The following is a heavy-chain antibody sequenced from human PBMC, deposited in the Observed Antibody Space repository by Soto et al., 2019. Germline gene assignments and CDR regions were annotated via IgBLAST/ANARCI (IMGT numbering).Heavy chain of an antibody. CDR3: ASPTSIAVAGKET. V-gene: IGHV1-18*01. CDR2: ISFYNGHT. J-gene: IGHJ4*02. D-gene: IGHD6-19*01. CDR1: GDTVTKYG. Sequence: QVQLVQSGGEVKKPGASVKVSCKASGDTVTKYGISWVRQAPGQGLEWLGWISFYNGHTNYALKFQDRITFTTDTSTSTASMELRSLTSDDTAVYYCASPTSIAVAGKETWGQGTLVTVSS.